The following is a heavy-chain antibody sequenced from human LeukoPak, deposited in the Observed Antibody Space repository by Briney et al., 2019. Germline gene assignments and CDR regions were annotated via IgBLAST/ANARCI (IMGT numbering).Heavy chain of an antibody. CDR2: TSAYNGST. CDR3: ARENDIPGYYGMDV. J-gene: IGHJ6*02. V-gene: IGHV1-18*01. Sequence: GASVKVSCKPSGYSFTSYGISWGLQAPGHGLEWMVGTSAYNGSTNYAQKLQGRVTMNTDTSTSTAYMELRSLRSDDTAVYYCARENDIPGYYGMDVWGQGTTVTVSS. CDR1: GYSFTSYG. D-gene: IGHD3-9*01.